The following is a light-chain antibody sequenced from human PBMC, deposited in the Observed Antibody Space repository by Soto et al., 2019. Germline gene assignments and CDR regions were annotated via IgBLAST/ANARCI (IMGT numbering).Light chain of an antibody. J-gene: IGLJ3*02. V-gene: IGLV1-40*01. CDR2: GNS. CDR3: QFYDSSLSGWV. Sequence: QSVLTQPPSVSGAPGKRVTISCTGYNSNIGAGYDVHWYQKLPGTAPKLLLYGNSSRPSGVPDRFSASKSGTSASLAITGLQDEDDADYYCQFYDSSLSGWVFGGGTKLTVL. CDR1: NSNIGAGYD.